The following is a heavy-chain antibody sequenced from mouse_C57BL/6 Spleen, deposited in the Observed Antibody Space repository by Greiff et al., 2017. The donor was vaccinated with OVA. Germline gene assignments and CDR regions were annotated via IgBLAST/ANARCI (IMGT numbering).Heavy chain of an antibody. J-gene: IGHJ2*01. CDR3: TRDYYGSSYCDY. CDR2: IDPETGGT. V-gene: IGHV1-15*01. CDR1: GYTFTDYE. Sequence: LVESGAELVRPGASVTLSCKASGYTFTDYEMHWVKQTPVHGLEWIGAIDPETGGTAYNQKFKGKAILTADKSSSTAYMELRSLTSEASAVYYCTRDYYGSSYCDYWGQGTTLTVSS. D-gene: IGHD1-1*01.